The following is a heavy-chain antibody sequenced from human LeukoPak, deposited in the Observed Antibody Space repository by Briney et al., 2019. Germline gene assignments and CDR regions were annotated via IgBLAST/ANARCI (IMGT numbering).Heavy chain of an antibody. D-gene: IGHD6-19*01. CDR1: GGSIRCYY. Sequence: SETLPLTRTVSGGSIRCYYWRWIRQPAAKGLEWIGRIYTSGSTNYNPSLKSRVTMSVDTSKNQFSLKLSSVTAADTAVYYCAAIAVAGTPADYWGQGTLVTVSS. CDR3: AAIAVAGTPADY. J-gene: IGHJ4*02. CDR2: IYTSGST. V-gene: IGHV4-4*07.